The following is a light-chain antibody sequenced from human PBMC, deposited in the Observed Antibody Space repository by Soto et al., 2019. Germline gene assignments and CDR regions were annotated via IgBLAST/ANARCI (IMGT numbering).Light chain of an antibody. CDR1: SSNIGAGYD. Sequence: QSVLTQPPSVSGAPGQGVTISCAGTSSNIGAGYDVHWYQQVPGTAPKLLIYTNSHRPSGVPDRFSGSKSGTSASLAITGLQAADEADYYCQSYDSSLSALVFGGGTKVTVL. CDR3: QSYDSSLSALV. CDR2: TNS. J-gene: IGLJ3*02. V-gene: IGLV1-40*01.